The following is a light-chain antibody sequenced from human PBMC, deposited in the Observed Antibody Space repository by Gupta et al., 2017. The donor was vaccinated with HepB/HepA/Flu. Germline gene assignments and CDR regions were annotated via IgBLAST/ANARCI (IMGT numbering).Light chain of an antibody. V-gene: IGLV3-25*03. J-gene: IGLJ2*01. CDR3: QYADSSGTYVV. CDR2: KDS. Sequence: SYELTQPPSVSVSPGQTARITCSGDALPKQYAYWYQQKPGQATVLLIYKDSERPSGIPERFSGSSSGTTVTLTISGVQAEDEADYYCQYADSSGTYVVFGGGTKLTVL. CDR1: ALPKQY.